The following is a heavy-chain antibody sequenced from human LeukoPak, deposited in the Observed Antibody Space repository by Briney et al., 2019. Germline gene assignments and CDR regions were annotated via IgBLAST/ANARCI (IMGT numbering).Heavy chain of an antibody. CDR1: GGSFSGYY. D-gene: IGHD3-3*01. J-gene: IGHJ6*02. CDR2: INHSGST. Sequence: SETLSLTCAVYGGSFSGYYWSWIRQPPGKGREWIGEINHSGSTNYNPSLKSRVTISVDTSKNQFSLKLSSVTAADTAVYYCARGRSYDFWSGYFDSYYYYYGMDVWGQGTTVTVSS. V-gene: IGHV4-34*01. CDR3: ARGRSYDFWSGYFDSYYYYYGMDV.